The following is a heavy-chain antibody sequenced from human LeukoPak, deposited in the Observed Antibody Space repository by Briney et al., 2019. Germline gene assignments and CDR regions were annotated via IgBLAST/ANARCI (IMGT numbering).Heavy chain of an antibody. CDR3: ARRSVPYYFDY. J-gene: IGHJ4*02. V-gene: IGHV4-59*08. CDR1: GGSISSYY. D-gene: IGHD4-17*01. Sequence: PSETLSLTCTVSGGSISSYYWSWIRQPPGKGLEWIGYIYYSGGTNYNPSFKSRVTISVDTSKNQFSLKLSSVTAADTAVYYCARRSVPYYFDYWGQGTLVTVSS. CDR2: IYYSGGT.